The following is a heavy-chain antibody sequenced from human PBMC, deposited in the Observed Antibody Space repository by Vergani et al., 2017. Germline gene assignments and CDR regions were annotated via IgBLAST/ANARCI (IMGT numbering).Heavy chain of an antibody. Sequence: QVQLVQSGAEVKKPGSSVKVSCKASGGTFTSYAMNWVRQAPGQGLEWMGWINTNTGNPTYAQGFTGRFVFSLDTSVSTAYLQISSLKAEDTAVYYCAREVYDSSGYYSPRSYWYFDLWGRGTLVTVSS. D-gene: IGHD3-22*01. V-gene: IGHV7-4-1*02. CDR2: INTNTGNP. J-gene: IGHJ2*01. CDR1: GGTFTSYA. CDR3: AREVYDSSGYYSPRSYWYFDL.